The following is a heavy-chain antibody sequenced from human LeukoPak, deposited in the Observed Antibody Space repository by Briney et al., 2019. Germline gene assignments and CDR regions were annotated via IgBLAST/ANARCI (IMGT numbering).Heavy chain of an antibody. CDR3: ARDRAAEAGNDYYMGV. V-gene: IGHV3-43*01. J-gene: IGHJ6*03. CDR1: GFTFDDYT. CDR2: ITWDGGTT. D-gene: IGHD6-13*01. Sequence: PGGSLRLSCAASGFTFDDYTMHWVRQPPGKGLEWISLITWDGGTTYYADSVRGRFTISRDNSKNSLFPRMNSLRPEDTALYYCARDRAAEAGNDYYMGVWGNGTTVIVSS.